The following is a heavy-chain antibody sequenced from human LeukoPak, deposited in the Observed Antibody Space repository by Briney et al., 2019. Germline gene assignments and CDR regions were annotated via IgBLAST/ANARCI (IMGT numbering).Heavy chain of an antibody. D-gene: IGHD3-22*01. CDR1: GFTFSSYA. CDR2: ISGSGGST. CDR3: AKDPSTYYYDSGGFPNWFDP. Sequence: PGASLRLSCAASGFTFSSYAMSWVRQAPGKGLEWVSAISGSGGSTYYADSVKGRFTISRDNSKNTLYLQMNSLRAEDTAVYYCAKDPSTYYYDSGGFPNWFDPWGQGTLVTVSS. V-gene: IGHV3-23*01. J-gene: IGHJ5*02.